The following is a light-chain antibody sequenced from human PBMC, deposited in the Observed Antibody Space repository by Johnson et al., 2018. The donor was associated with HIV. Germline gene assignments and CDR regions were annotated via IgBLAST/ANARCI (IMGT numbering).Light chain of an antibody. CDR3: GTWDSSLSAGRYV. V-gene: IGLV1-51*02. CDR2: ENN. J-gene: IGLJ1*01. CDR1: SSNIGNNY. Sequence: QPVLTQPPSVSAAPGQKVTISCSGSSSNIGNNYVSWYQQLPGTAPKLLIYENNKRPSGIPDRFSGSKSGTSATLGITGLQTGDEADYYCGTWDSSLSAGRYVFGTGTKFTGL.